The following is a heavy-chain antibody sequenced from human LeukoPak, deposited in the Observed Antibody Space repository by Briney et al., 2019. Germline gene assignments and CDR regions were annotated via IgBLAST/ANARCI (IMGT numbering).Heavy chain of an antibody. CDR1: GGSISSYY. Sequence: SETLSLTCTVSGGSISSYYWSWIRQPPGKGLEWIGYIYYSGSTNYNPSLKSRVTISVDTSKNQFSLKLSSVTAADTAVYYCARTAYSSSWLVFDYWGRGTLVTVSS. D-gene: IGHD6-13*01. CDR2: IYYSGST. J-gene: IGHJ4*02. V-gene: IGHV4-59*01. CDR3: ARTAYSSSWLVFDY.